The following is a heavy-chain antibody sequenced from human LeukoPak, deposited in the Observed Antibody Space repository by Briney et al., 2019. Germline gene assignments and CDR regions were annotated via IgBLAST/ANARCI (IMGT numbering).Heavy chain of an antibody. CDR1: GFTVSSNY. D-gene: IGHD3-10*01. V-gene: IGHV3-53*01. CDR2: IYSGGSE. CDR3: AKAILPITMVRGVIIGGNFDY. J-gene: IGHJ4*02. Sequence: GGSLRLSCAASGFTVSSNYMSWVRQAPGRGLEWVSVIYSGGSEYYADSVKGRFTISRDNSKNTLYLQMNSLRAEDTAVYYCAKAILPITMVRGVIIGGNFDYWGQGTLVTVSS.